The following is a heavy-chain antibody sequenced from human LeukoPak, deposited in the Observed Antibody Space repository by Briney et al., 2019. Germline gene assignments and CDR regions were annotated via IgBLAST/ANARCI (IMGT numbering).Heavy chain of an antibody. D-gene: IGHD1-7*01. CDR1: GGTFSSYV. CDR2: INPIFGTA. J-gene: IGHJ5*02. V-gene: IGHV1-69*05. Sequence: SVKVSCKASGGTFSSYVISWVRQAPGQGLEWMGGINPIFGTANYAQKFQGRVTITTDESTSTAYMELSSLRSEDTAVYYCARGKSITGTTVLPSWGQGTLVTVSS. CDR3: ARGKSITGTTVLPS.